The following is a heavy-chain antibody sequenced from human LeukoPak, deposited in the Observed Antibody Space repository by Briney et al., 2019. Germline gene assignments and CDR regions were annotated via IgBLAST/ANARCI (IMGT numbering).Heavy chain of an antibody. V-gene: IGHV3-48*01. CDR2: ISSSSSSI. J-gene: IGHJ4*02. CDR1: GFTFSSYS. CDR3: ARDLGKSGWSTFDY. D-gene: IGHD6-19*01. Sequence: PAGVSLRLSCAASGFTFSSYSMNWVRQAPGKGLEWLSYISSSSSSIYYADSVKGRFTISRDNAKNSPYLQMNSLRAEDTAVYYCARDLGKSGWSTFDYWGQGTLVTVSS.